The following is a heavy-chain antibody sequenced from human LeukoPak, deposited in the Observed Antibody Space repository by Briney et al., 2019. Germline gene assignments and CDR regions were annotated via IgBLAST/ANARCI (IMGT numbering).Heavy chain of an antibody. D-gene: IGHD3-3*01. J-gene: IGHJ4*02. CDR1: GYTFIDYY. V-gene: IGHV1-69-2*01. Sequence: GASVKVSCKVSGYTFIDYYIHWVRQAPGKGLEWMGPVDPQDDETILAEKFQGRVTITADTSTDAAYMQLSSLRSEDTAVYYCAKTERGSWSGYRLAHWGQGTLVTVSS. CDR2: VDPQDDET. CDR3: AKTERGSWSGYRLAH.